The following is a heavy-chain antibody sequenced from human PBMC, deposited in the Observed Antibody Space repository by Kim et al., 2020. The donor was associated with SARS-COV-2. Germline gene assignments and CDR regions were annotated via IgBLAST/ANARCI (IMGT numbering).Heavy chain of an antibody. Sequence: GGSLRLSCAASGFTFSRSAMHWVRQAPGKGLEWMTVISFDGSNKYYADSVKGRFTISRDNSKNTLYLQMNSLRAEDTAVYYCARDLRATYDYYYYGMDVWGQGTPVTVSS. D-gene: IGHD1-26*01. CDR2: ISFDGSNK. J-gene: IGHJ6*02. V-gene: IGHV3-30-3*01. CDR3: ARDLRATYDYYYYGMDV. CDR1: GFTFSRSA.